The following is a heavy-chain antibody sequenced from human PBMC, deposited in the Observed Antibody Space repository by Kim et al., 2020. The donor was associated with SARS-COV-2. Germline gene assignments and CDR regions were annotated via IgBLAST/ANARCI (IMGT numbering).Heavy chain of an antibody. CDR3: ARDRHYYDSSGYPDYFDY. Sequence: GRVTITADESTSTAYMELSSLRSEDTAVYYCARDRHYYDSSGYPDYFDYWGQGTLVTVSS. V-gene: IGHV1-69*01. J-gene: IGHJ4*02. D-gene: IGHD3-22*01.